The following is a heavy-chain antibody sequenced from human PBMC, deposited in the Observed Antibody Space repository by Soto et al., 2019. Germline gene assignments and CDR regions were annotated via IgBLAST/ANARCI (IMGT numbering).Heavy chain of an antibody. J-gene: IGHJ6*02. CDR1: GFTFSSYS. CDR3: ARQVAVAGYGMDV. D-gene: IGHD6-19*01. Sequence: GSLRLSCAASGFTFSSYSMNWVRQAPGKGLEWVSSISSSSSYIYYADSVKGRFTISRDNAKNSLYLQMNSLRAEDTAVYYCARQVAVAGYGMDVWGQGTTVTVSS. CDR2: ISSSSSYI. V-gene: IGHV3-21*01.